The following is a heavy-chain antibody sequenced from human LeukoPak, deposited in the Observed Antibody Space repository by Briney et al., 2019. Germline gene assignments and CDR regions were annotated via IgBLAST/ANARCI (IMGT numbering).Heavy chain of an antibody. D-gene: IGHD1-26*01. J-gene: IGHJ3*02. V-gene: IGHV3-30-3*01. CDR3: ARESGSYDMWAFDI. CDR1: GFTFSSYA. CDR2: ISYDGSNK. Sequence: GGSLRLSCAASGFTFSSYAMHWVRQAPGKGLEWVAVISYDGSNKHYADSVKGRFTISRDNSKNTLYLQMNSLRAEDTAVYYCARESGSYDMWAFDIWGQGTMVTVSS.